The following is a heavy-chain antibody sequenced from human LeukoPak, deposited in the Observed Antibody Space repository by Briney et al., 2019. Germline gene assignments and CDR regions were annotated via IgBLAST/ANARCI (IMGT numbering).Heavy chain of an antibody. Sequence: SETLSLTCTVSGGSISSYYWSWIRQPPGKGLEWIGYIYYSGSTNYNPSLKSRVTMSVDTSKNQFSLKLSSVTAADTAVYYCARRGSSRYWYFDLWGRGTLDTVS. V-gene: IGHV4-59*01. J-gene: IGHJ2*01. D-gene: IGHD6-13*01. CDR3: ARRGSSRYWYFDL. CDR1: GGSISSYY. CDR2: IYYSGST.